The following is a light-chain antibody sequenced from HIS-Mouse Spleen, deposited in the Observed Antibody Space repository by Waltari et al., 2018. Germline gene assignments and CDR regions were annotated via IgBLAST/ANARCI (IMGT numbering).Light chain of an antibody. CDR2: DAS. J-gene: IGKJ2*01. CDR3: QQYDNLPYT. CDR1: QDISNY. Sequence: DIQMTQSPSSLSASVGDRVTITCQASQDISNYLNWYQQKPGKAPKLLIYDASNLETGVPSRFSGSGSGTDFTFTISSLQPEDIATYYCQQYDNLPYTXGQGTKLEIK. V-gene: IGKV1-33*01.